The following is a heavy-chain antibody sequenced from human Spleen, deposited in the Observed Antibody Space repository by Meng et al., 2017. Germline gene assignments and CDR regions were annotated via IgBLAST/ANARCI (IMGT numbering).Heavy chain of an antibody. D-gene: IGHD3-10*01. J-gene: IGHJ6*02. V-gene: IGHV3-23*01. CDR1: GFTFSSYA. Sequence: GGSLRLSCAASGFTFSSYAMSWVRQAPGKGLEWVSAISGSGGSTYYADSVKGRFTISRDNSKNTLYLQMNSLRAEDTAVYYCAKGPPTYYYGSGSYGYYYYGMDVWGQGTTVTVSS. CDR2: ISGSGGST. CDR3: AKGPPTYYYGSGSYGYYYYGMDV.